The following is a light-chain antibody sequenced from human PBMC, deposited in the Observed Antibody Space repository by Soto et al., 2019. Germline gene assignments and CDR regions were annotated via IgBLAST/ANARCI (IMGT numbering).Light chain of an antibody. Sequence: EIVLTQSPATLALSPGQRATLSCRASQNIDTYLAWYQQKPGQAPRLLIYDASNRATGIPARFSGSGSGTDFTLTISSLEPEDFAVYYCQQYNNWPLTFGGGTKVEIK. CDR3: QQYNNWPLT. V-gene: IGKV3-11*01. CDR2: DAS. J-gene: IGKJ4*01. CDR1: QNIDTY.